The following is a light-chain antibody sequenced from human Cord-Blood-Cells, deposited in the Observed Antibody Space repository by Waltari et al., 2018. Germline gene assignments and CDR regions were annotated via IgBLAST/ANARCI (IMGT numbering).Light chain of an antibody. CDR3: QQYNNWWT. CDR2: GAS. CDR1: QSVSSN. Sequence: EIVMTQSPATLSVSPGARATLSCRASQSVSSNLAWYQQKPGQAPRLLIYGASTRATGIPARFSGSGSGTEFTLTISSLQSEDFAVYYCQQYNNWWTFGQGTKLEIQ. V-gene: IGKV3-15*01. J-gene: IGKJ1*01.